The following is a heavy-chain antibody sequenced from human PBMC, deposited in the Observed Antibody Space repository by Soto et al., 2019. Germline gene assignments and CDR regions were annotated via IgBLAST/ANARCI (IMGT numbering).Heavy chain of an antibody. J-gene: IGHJ6*02. CDR2: IYASGST. CDR1: GGSISSYY. CDR3: ARASTVTTRYGMDV. Sequence: SSETLSLTCTVSGGSISSYYWSWTRQPAGKGLEWIGRIYASGSTNYNPSLKSRVTISVDTSKNQFSLKLSSVTAADTAVYYCARASTVTTRYGMDVWGQGTTVTVSS. V-gene: IGHV4-4*07. D-gene: IGHD4-17*01.